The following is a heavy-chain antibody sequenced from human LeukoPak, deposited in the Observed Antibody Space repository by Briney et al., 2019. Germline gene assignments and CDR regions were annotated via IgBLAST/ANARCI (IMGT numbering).Heavy chain of an antibody. V-gene: IGHV3-7*01. CDR3: ARVRYSYGYTGYYFDY. Sequence: GGSLRLSCAASGFTFSSYWMSWVRQAPGKGQEWVANIKQDGSEKYYVDSVKGRFTISRDNAKNSLYLQMNSLRAEDTAVYYCARVRYSYGYTGYYFDYWGQGTLVTVSS. CDR2: IKQDGSEK. CDR1: GFTFSSYW. J-gene: IGHJ4*02. D-gene: IGHD5-18*01.